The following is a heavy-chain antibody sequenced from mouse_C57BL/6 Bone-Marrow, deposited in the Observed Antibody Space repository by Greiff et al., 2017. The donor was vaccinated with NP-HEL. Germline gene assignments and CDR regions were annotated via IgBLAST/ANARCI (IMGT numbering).Heavy chain of an antibody. CDR1: GFSLTSYG. D-gene: IGHD1-1*01. CDR2: IWRGGST. J-gene: IGHJ4*01. Sequence: VQLQQSGPGLVQPSQCLSISCTVSGFSLTSYGVHWVRQSPGKGLEWLAVIWRGGSTDYNAAFMSRLSITKDNSKSQVFFKMNSLQADDTAIYYCAKKYYGSSPSYAMDYWGQGTSVTVSS. CDR3: AKKYYGSSPSYAMDY. V-gene: IGHV2-5*01.